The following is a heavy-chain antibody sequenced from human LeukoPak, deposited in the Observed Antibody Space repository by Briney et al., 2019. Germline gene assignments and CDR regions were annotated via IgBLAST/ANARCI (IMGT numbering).Heavy chain of an antibody. D-gene: IGHD6-13*01. CDR1: GFTFNSCW. J-gene: IGHJ4*02. Sequence: GGSLRLSCVVSGFTFNSCWMNWVRQAPGRGLEWASSVDGGGGGTYYADSVKGRFTISRDNSKDTLYLQMNGLRAEDTAVYFCAKQSAGSAAWYSLHYDFWGQGTLVTVSS. CDR3: AKQSAGSAAWYSLHYDF. V-gene: IGHV3-23*01. CDR2: VDGGGGGT.